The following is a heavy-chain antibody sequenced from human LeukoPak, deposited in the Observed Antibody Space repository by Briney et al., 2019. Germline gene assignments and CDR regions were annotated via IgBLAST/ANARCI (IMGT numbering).Heavy chain of an antibody. V-gene: IGHV3-48*04. CDR1: GFTFSTYS. Sequence: GGSLRLSCAASGFTFSTYSMNWVRQAPGKGLEWVSYISSSSNTIYYADSVKGRFTISRDNAKNSLYLQMNSLRAEDTAVYYWARGKSYYYDSSGYGMDVWGQGTTVTVSS. CDR2: ISSSSNTI. J-gene: IGHJ6*02. CDR3: ARGKSYYYDSSGYGMDV. D-gene: IGHD3-22*01.